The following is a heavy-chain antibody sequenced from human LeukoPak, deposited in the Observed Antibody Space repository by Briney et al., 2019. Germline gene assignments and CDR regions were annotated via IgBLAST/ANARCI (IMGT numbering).Heavy chain of an antibody. CDR2: VFYSGTT. CDR3: ARRSRLYKHETTGYHDS. J-gene: IGHJ4*02. Sequence: SETLSLTCNVSGDYITTTNYYWAWIRQPPGKGLEWIARVFYSGTTYYNPSLKSRVVTSMDTSRKQISLRLSSVTATDTAIYYCARRSRLYKHETTGYHDSWGQGTLVTVSS. CDR1: GDYITTTNYY. V-gene: IGHV4-39*01. D-gene: IGHD3-9*01.